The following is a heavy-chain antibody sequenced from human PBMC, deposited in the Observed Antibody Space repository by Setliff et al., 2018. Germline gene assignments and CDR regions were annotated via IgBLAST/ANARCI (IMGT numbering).Heavy chain of an antibody. CDR2: MNPNNDDT. V-gene: IGHV1-8*01. D-gene: IGHD6-19*01. CDR3: ARGRGFSGLESTVDFFEY. CDR1: GYRFNTHD. Sequence: ASVKVSCKASGYRFNTHDINWVQQAPGQGLEWMGWMNPNNDDTGSAHKFQDRVTMTVNRAISTAYLELSGLTPDDTAVYFCARGRGFSGLESTVDFFEYWGPGTLVTVSS. J-gene: IGHJ4*02.